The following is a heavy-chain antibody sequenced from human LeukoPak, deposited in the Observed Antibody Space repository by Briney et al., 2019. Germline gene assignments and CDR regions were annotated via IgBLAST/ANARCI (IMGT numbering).Heavy chain of an antibody. CDR1: GFSFSSYG. V-gene: IGHV3-23*01. CDR2: FSASDGSR. Sequence: GGSLRLSCEASGFSFSSYGMSWVRQAPGEGLEWVSGFSASDGSRYYADSVKGRFTISRDNAKSSLYLQMNSLRVEDTAVYYCARDPSAGSESWGQGTLVTVSS. D-gene: IGHD6-25*01. J-gene: IGHJ4*02. CDR3: ARDPSAGSES.